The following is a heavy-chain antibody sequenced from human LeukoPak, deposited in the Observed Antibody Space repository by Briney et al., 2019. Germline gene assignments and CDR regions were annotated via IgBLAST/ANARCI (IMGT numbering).Heavy chain of an antibody. CDR2: ISSSGSTI. CDR1: GFTFCSYS. V-gene: IGHV3-48*04. J-gene: IGHJ6*03. Sequence: GGSLRLSCAASGFTFCSYSMNWVRQAPGKGLEWVSSISSSGSTIYYADSVKGRFTISRDNAKNSLYLQMNSLRVEDTAVYYCAREATGLGYYYMDVWGKGTTVTVSS. D-gene: IGHD5-24*01. CDR3: AREATGLGYYYMDV.